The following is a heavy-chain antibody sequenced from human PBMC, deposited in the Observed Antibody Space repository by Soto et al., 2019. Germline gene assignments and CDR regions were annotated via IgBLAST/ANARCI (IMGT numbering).Heavy chain of an antibody. CDR1: VGTFSSYT. V-gene: IGHV1-69*02. Sequence: ASVTVSCKASVGTFSSYTISWVRQATGQGLEWMGRIIPILGIANYAQKFQGRVTITADKSTSTAYMELSSLRSEDTAVYYCARAGYCSGGSCSLYDAFDIWGQGTMVTVSS. J-gene: IGHJ3*02. D-gene: IGHD2-15*01. CDR2: IIPILGIA. CDR3: ARAGYCSGGSCSLYDAFDI.